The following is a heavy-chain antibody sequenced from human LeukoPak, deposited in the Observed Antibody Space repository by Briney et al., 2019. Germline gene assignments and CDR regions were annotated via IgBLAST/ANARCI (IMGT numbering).Heavy chain of an antibody. CDR2: IYSGGST. CDR1: GFTVSSNY. J-gene: IGHJ4*02. Sequence: GGSLRLSCAASGFTVSSNYMGWVRQAPGKGLEWVSVIYSGGSTYYADSVKGRFTTSRHNSKNTLYLQMNSLRAEDTAVYYCARTNYDILTGYPQTDYWGQGTLVTVSS. CDR3: ARTNYDILTGYPQTDY. D-gene: IGHD3-9*01. V-gene: IGHV3-53*04.